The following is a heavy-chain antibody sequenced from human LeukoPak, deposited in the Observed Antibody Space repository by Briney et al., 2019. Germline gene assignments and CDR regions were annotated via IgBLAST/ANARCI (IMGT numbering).Heavy chain of an antibody. V-gene: IGHV4-34*01. D-gene: IGHD4-17*01. CDR2: INHSGST. CDR1: GVSFSGYY. Sequence: SPSETLSLTCAVYGVSFSGYYWRWIRQPPGKGLEWIGEINHSGSTNYNPSLKTRVTISVDPSKNQFSLKLSSVTAADTAVYYCAATVTRKHCWGQGTLVTVSS. J-gene: IGHJ4*02. CDR3: AATVTRKHC.